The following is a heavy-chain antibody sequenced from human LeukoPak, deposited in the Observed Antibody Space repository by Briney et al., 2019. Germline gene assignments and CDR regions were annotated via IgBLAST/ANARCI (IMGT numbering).Heavy chain of an antibody. CDR1: GYTFTRYG. V-gene: IGHV1-18*01. CDR2: ISGSNGNT. CDR3: ARSASGTYYYFDL. J-gene: IGHJ4*02. Sequence: ASVKVSCKASGYTFTRYGISWVRQAPGQGLEWMGWISGSNGNTNSAQKFQGRVSMTADTSTSTAYMELRSLRPHDTAVYYCARSASGTYYYFDLWGQGTLVTVSS. D-gene: IGHD1-26*01.